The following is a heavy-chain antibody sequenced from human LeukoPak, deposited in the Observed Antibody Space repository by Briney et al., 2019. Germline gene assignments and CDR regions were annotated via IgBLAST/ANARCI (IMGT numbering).Heavy chain of an antibody. V-gene: IGHV3-23*01. D-gene: IGHD2-15*01. CDR1: GFTFSSYA. J-gene: IGHJ4*02. CDR2: ISGSGGST. CDR3: AKNAPSGIVVVVAATPFDY. Sequence: GGSLRLSCAASGFTFSSYAMSWVRQAPGKGLEWVSAISGSGGSTYYADSVKGRFTISRDNSKNTLYLQMNSLRAEDTAVYYCAKNAPSGIVVVVAATPFDYWGQGTLVTVSS.